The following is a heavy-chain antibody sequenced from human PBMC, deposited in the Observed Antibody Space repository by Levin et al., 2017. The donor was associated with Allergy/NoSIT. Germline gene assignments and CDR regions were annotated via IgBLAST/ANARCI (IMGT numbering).Heavy chain of an antibody. CDR1: GFTFGDFA. J-gene: IGHJ6*02. CDR2: ITWNSDIV. V-gene: IGHV3-9*01. D-gene: IGHD3-22*01. Sequence: GGSLRLSCVGTGFTFGDFAMHWARQVPGKGLEWVSGITWNSDIVGYADSVKGRFTISRDNAKNSLYLQMYSLRPEDSALYYCAKDVLETRLRAYDSSYPHYTIHVWGQGTTVTVSS. CDR3: AKDVLETRLRAYDSSYPHYTIHV.